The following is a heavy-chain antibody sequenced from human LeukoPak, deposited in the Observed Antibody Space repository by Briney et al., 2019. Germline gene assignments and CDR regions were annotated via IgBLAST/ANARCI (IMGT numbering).Heavy chain of an antibody. CDR3: ARHLAPSSGYLTLDY. CDR2: IYYSGST. Sequence: SETLSLTCTVSGGSISSYYWSWIRQPPGKGLEWIGHIYYSGSTDYNPSLKSRVTISVDTSKNQFSLKLSSVTAADTAVYYCARHLAPSSGYLTLDYWGQGTLVTVSS. CDR1: GGSISSYY. V-gene: IGHV4-59*08. J-gene: IGHJ4*02. D-gene: IGHD3-22*01.